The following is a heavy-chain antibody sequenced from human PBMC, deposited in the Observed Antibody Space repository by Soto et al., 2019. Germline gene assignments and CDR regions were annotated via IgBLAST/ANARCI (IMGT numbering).Heavy chain of an antibody. Sequence: SVKVSCKASGGTFSSYAISWVRQAPGQGLEWMGGIIPIFGTANYAQKFQGRVTITADESTSTAYMELSSLRSEDTAVYYCARQYYYDSSGYYLPQFDYWGQGTLVTVSS. D-gene: IGHD3-22*01. CDR1: GGTFSSYA. CDR3: ARQYYYDSSGYYLPQFDY. V-gene: IGHV1-69*13. CDR2: IIPIFGTA. J-gene: IGHJ4*02.